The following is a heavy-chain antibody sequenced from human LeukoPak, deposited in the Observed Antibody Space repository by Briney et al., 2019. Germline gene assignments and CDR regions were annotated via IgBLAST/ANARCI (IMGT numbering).Heavy chain of an antibody. CDR2: IYSGGST. CDR3: ARELYGDYAPADYYYYGMDV. Sequence: GGSLRLSCAASGFTVSSNYMSWVRQAPGKGLEWVSVIYSGGSTYYADSVKGRFTISRDNSKNTLYLQMYSLRAEDTAVYYCARELYGDYAPADYYYYGMDVWGQGTTVTVSS. J-gene: IGHJ6*02. V-gene: IGHV3-53*01. D-gene: IGHD4-17*01. CDR1: GFTVSSNY.